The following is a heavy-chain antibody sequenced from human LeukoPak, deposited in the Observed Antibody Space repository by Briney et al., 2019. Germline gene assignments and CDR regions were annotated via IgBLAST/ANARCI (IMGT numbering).Heavy chain of an antibody. CDR1: GGSFSGYY. CDR3: ARDYRGGGDFDY. V-gene: IGHV4-34*01. D-gene: IGHD3-10*01. Sequence: PSETLSLTCAVYGGSFSGYYWSWIRQPPGKGLEWIGEINHSGSTNYNPSLKSRVTISVDTSKNQFSLKLSSVTAADTAVYYCARDYRGGGDFDYWGQGTLVTVSS. J-gene: IGHJ4*02. CDR2: INHSGST.